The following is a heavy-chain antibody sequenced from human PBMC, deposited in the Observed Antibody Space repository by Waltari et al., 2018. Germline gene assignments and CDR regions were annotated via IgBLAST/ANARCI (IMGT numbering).Heavy chain of an antibody. CDR3: ATSLAAAGND. CDR1: GFTFSTSW. CDR2: INGDGSAK. Sequence: EVQLVESGGGLVKPGGSLRLSCAVSGFTFSTSWMSWVRQAPGKGLEWVGNINGDGSAKYYVDSVKGRFTISRDNAQNSLYLQMSSLRAEDTAVYYCATSLAAAGNDWGQGTLVTVSS. D-gene: IGHD6-13*01. J-gene: IGHJ4*02. V-gene: IGHV3-7*01.